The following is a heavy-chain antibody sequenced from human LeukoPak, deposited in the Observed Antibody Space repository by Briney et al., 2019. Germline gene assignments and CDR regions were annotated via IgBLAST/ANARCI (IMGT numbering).Heavy chain of an antibody. D-gene: IGHD3-10*02. CDR2: ISGSSNNI. CDR3: AELGITMIGGV. J-gene: IGHJ6*04. V-gene: IGHV3-48*04. CDR1: GFTFSSYS. Sequence: GGSLRLSCAASGFTFSSYSMNWVRQAPGKGLEWVSYISGSSNNIYYADSVKGRFTISRDNAKNSLYLQMYSLRADDTAVYYCAELGITMIGGVWGKGTTVTISS.